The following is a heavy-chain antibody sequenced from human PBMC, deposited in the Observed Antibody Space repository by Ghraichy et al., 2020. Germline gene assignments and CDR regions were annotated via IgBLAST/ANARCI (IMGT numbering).Heavy chain of an antibody. CDR1: GFTFSSYA. V-gene: IGHV3-23*01. D-gene: IGHD4-17*01. CDR2: ISGSGGST. CDR3: AKARGDYGDSRHRFDY. J-gene: IGHJ4*02. Sequence: GGSLRLSCAASGFTFSSYAMSWVRQAPGKGLEWVSAISGSGGSTYYADSVKGRFTISRDNSKNTLYLQLNSLRAEDTAVYYCAKARGDYGDSRHRFDYWGQGTQVTVSS.